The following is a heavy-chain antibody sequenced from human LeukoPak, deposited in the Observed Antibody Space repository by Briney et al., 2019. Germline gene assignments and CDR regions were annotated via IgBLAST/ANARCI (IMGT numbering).Heavy chain of an antibody. CDR3: AKSDYSGTYYDAFDI. Sequence: GGSLRLSCAASGFTFSSYAMSWVRQAPGKGLEWVSGISGSGGSTYYADSVKGRFTISRDNSKNTLYLQMNSLRAEDTAVYYCAKSDYSGTYYDAFDIWGQGTMVTVSS. V-gene: IGHV3-23*01. CDR1: GFTFSSYA. CDR2: ISGSGGST. J-gene: IGHJ3*02. D-gene: IGHD1-26*01.